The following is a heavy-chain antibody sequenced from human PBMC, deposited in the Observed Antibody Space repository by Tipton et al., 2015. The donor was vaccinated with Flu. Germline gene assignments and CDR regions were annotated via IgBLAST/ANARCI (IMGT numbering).Heavy chain of an antibody. CDR2: IYHSGST. CDR1: GYSISSGYY. V-gene: IGHV4-38-2*01. D-gene: IGHD6-19*01. CDR3: ARGKRYSGGWYWFDP. J-gene: IGHJ5*02. Sequence: LRLSCAVSGYSISSGYYWGWIRQPPGKGLEWIGNIYHSGSTYYNPSLKSRVTISVDPSKKQFSLTLTSVTAADTAMYYCARGKRYSGGWYWFDPWGQGTQVTVSS.